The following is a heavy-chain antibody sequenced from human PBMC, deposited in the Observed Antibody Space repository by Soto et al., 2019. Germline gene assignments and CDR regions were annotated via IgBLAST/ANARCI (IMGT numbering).Heavy chain of an antibody. CDR2: KWYDGSNK. CDR1: GFTFSSYG. D-gene: IGHD4-4*01. CDR3: ARGNTPDYTRANMDV. Sequence: GGSLRLSCAASGFTFSSYGMHWVRQAPGKGLEWVAVKWYDGSNKYYADSVKGRFTISRDNSKNTLYLQMNSLRAEDTAVYYCARGNTPDYTRANMDVWGKGTTVTVSS. V-gene: IGHV3-33*01. J-gene: IGHJ6*03.